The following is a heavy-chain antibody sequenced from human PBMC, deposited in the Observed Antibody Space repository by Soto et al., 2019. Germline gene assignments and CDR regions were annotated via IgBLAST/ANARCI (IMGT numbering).Heavy chain of an antibody. Sequence: EVQLVESGGGLVQPGGSLRLSCAASGFTFSDYWMSWVRQAPGKGLECVANIKTDGSEKYYEDPVKGQFTISRDNAKNSQYQQMNSLRAEDTAVYYCASSMGRGGNDYWGQGTLVAVSS. CDR1: GFTFSDYW. V-gene: IGHV3-7*05. D-gene: IGHD3-10*01. CDR2: IKTDGSEK. J-gene: IGHJ4*02. CDR3: ASSMGRGGNDY.